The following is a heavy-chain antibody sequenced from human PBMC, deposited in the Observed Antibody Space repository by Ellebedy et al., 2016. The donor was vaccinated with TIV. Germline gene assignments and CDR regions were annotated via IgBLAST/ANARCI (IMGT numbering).Heavy chain of an antibody. J-gene: IGHJ5*02. CDR1: GGDFSDHY. Sequence: SETLSLXCDVNGGDFSDHYWTWIRQAPGEGLEWIGEIKQSGASNYNPSFKSRVTMSVDTSRGQFVLKLTSVTAADTAVYYCARRVDKWLARWFDPWGQGTLVTVSS. D-gene: IGHD6-19*01. V-gene: IGHV4-34*10. CDR3: ARRVDKWLARWFDP. CDR2: IKQSGAS.